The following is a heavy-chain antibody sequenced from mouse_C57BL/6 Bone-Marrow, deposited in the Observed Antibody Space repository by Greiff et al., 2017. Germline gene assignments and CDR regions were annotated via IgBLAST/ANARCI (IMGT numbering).Heavy chain of an antibody. D-gene: IGHD2-1*01. CDR3: ARGGNYGGYYFDY. J-gene: IGHJ2*01. CDR1: GYTFTTYP. CDR2: FHPYNDDT. V-gene: IGHV1-47*01. Sequence: VKLQESGAELVKPGASVKMSCKASGYTFTTYPIEWMKQNHGKSLEWIGNFHPYNDDTKYNEKFKGKATLTVETSSSTVYFELSRLTSDDSAVYYCARGGNYGGYYFDYWGQGTTLTVSS.